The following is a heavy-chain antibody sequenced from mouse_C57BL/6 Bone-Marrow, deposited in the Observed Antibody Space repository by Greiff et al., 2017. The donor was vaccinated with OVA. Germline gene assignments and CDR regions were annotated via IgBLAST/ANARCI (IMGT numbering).Heavy chain of an antibody. CDR3: ARGYYGSSLWYVDV. D-gene: IGHD1-1*01. V-gene: IGHV5-17*01. J-gene: IGHJ1*03. CDR2: ISSGSSTI. CDR1: GFTFSDYG. Sequence: EVKLVESGGGLVKPGGSLKLSCAASGFTFSDYGMHWVRQAPEKGLEWVAYISSGSSTIYYADTVKGRFTISRDNAKNTLFLQMTSLRSEDTAMYYCARGYYGSSLWYVDVWGTGTTVTVSS.